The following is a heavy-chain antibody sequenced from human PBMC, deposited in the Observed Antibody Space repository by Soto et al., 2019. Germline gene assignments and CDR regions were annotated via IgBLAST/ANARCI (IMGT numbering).Heavy chain of an antibody. CDR2: IRSKINNYAT. D-gene: IGHD4-17*01. J-gene: IGHJ6*02. CDR1: GFTFSASA. V-gene: IGHV3-73*01. CDR3: TRHGDYVYYGMDV. Sequence: GGSLRLSCAASGFTFSASAIHWVRQASGKGLEWVGRIRSKINNYATAYAASVKGRFTISRDDSKNTAYLQMNSLKTEDTAVYYCTRHGDYVYYGMDVWGQGTTVTVSS.